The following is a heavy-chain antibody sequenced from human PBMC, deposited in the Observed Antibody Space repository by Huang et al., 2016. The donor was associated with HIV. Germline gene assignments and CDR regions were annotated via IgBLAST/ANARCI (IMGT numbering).Heavy chain of an antibody. CDR1: GYSFSIYW. J-gene: IGHJ3*01. CDR2: IYPCEAKS. CDR3: AKGRRAFDV. V-gene: IGHV5-51*03. Sequence: EVQLVQSGAEVKKPGESLKISCTGSGYSFSIYWIAWVRQMPGKGLEWIGIIYPCEAKSTYSPSFEGHVSISVDKSINTVDLHWSSLKASDTAIYYCAKGRRAFDVWGQGTWVTVSS.